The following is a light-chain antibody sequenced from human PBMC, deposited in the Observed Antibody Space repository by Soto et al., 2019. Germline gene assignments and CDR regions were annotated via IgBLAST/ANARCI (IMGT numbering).Light chain of an antibody. V-gene: IGKV1-5*01. J-gene: IGKJ1*01. CDR3: LQYSSHSWT. CDR2: DAS. CDR1: RSISDW. Sequence: DIQITQSPSSLSPSVGDSVTITCRASRSISDWLAWYQQKPGKAPELLIFDASNLKSGVSSRFSGSGSGTEFTLTISRLQPDDVATYYCLQYSSHSWTFGQGTKVDIK.